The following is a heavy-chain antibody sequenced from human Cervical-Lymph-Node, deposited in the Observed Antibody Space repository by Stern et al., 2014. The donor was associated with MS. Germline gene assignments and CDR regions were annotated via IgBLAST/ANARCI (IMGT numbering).Heavy chain of an antibody. Sequence: QVQLVQSGAEVKKPGASVKVSCKASGYTFSSYYMHWVRQDPGQGLEWMGIINPSGGSTRYAQKFQGRVTMTSDTSTSTVYMELSSQRSEDTAVYYCARSGSYSDAFDIWGQGTMVTVSS. D-gene: IGHD1-26*01. J-gene: IGHJ3*02. CDR3: ARSGSYSDAFDI. CDR2: INPSGGST. V-gene: IGHV1-46*01. CDR1: GYTFSSYY.